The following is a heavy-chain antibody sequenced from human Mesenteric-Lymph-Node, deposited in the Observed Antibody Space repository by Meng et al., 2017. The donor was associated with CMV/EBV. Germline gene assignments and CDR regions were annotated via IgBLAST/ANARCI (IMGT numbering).Heavy chain of an antibody. CDR3: ARVPPQGYDFWSGYYDYYYYGMDV. CDR2: IKQDGSEK. CDR1: GFTFSSYS. J-gene: IGHJ6*02. V-gene: IGHV3-7*01. Sequence: GESLKISCAASGFTFSSYSMNWVRQAPGKGLEWVANIKQDGSEKYYVDSVKGRFTISRDNAKNSLYLQMNSLRAEDTAVYYCARVPPQGYDFWSGYYDYYYYGMDVWGQGTTVTVSS. D-gene: IGHD3-3*01.